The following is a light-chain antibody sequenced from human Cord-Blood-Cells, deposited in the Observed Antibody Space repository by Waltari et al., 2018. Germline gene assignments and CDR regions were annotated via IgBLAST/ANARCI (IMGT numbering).Light chain of an antibody. CDR3: CSYAGSSTFYV. V-gene: IGLV2-23*01. J-gene: IGLJ1*01. CDR1: SSDVGSYNL. Sequence: QSALSLPASVSGCPGQSIPISRTGTSSDVGSYNLVSWYQQHPGKAPKLMIYEGSKRPSGVSNRFSGSKSGNTASLTISGLQAEDEADYYCCSYAGSSTFYVFGTGTKVTVL. CDR2: EGS.